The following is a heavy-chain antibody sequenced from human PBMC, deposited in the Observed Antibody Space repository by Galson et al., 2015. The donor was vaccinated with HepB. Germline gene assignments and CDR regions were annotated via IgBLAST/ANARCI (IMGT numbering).Heavy chain of an antibody. V-gene: IGHV3-73*01. CDR1: GFTCSGSA. J-gene: IGHJ4*02. CDR3: LRLGDLSGYSSS. CDR2: IRSTASDYAT. Sequence: SLRLSCAASGFTCSGSASHCGGQASGKGPEWGGRIRSTASDYATAYAASLKGRFTIPRDDSKNTAYLHMNSLKTEDTAVYYCLRLGDLSGYSSSWGQGTLVTGSS. D-gene: IGHD6-13*01.